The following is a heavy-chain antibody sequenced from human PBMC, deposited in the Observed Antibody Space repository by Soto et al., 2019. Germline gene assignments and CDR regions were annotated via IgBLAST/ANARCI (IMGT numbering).Heavy chain of an antibody. CDR1: GGPISSGDYY. CDR2: IYYSGST. J-gene: IGHJ4*02. Sequence: QVQLQESGPGLVKPSQTLSLTCTVSGGPISSGDYYWSWIRQPPGQGLEWIGYIYYSGSTYYNPCLESRVTISVDTSKNQFSLKLSSVTAADTAVYYCASNSYGYTFYGYWGQGTLVTVSS. V-gene: IGHV4-30-4*01. D-gene: IGHD5-18*01. CDR3: ASNSYGYTFYGY.